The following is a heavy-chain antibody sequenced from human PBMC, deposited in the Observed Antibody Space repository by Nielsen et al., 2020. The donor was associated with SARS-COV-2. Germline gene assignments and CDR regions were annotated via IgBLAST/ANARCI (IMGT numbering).Heavy chain of an antibody. CDR3: AKDRLHYSYGYYGMDV. CDR1: GFAVSSNY. Sequence: GGSLRLSCAASGFAVSSNYMSWVRQSPVKGLEWVSVIYSGGSTYYADSVKDRFTISRDNSKNMVYLQTNSLRDEDTAVYYCAKDRLHYSYGYYGMDVWGQGTTVTVS. J-gene: IGHJ6*02. V-gene: IGHV3-53*05. D-gene: IGHD5-18*01. CDR2: IYSGGST.